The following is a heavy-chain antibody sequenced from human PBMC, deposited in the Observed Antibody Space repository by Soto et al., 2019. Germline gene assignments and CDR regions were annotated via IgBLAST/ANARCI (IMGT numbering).Heavy chain of an antibody. CDR1: GFSLSTSGVG. CDR3: AHVGGLEQWLYRLDH. CDR2: IYWDDDN. Sequence: QITLKESGPSLVKPTQTLTLPCTFFGFSLSTSGVGVGWIRRPPLKALASVALIYWDDDNHYSQSLRSRLTVTKDTAKTQVVLSLTNVDPLDTATYFCAHVGGLEQWLYRLDHWGQGALVTVSS. J-gene: IGHJ4*02. D-gene: IGHD6-19*01. V-gene: IGHV2-5*02.